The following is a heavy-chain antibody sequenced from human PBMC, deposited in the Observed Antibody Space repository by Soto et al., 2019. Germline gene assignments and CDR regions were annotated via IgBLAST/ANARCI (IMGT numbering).Heavy chain of an antibody. J-gene: IGHJ3*02. Sequence: ASVKVSCKVSGYTLTELSMHWVRQAPGKGLEWMGGFDPEDGETIYAQKFQGRVTMTEDTSTDTAYMELSSLRSEDTAMYYCARPMPEYSGYDLVLAFDIWGQGTMVTVSS. CDR2: FDPEDGET. CDR1: GYTLTELS. V-gene: IGHV1-24*01. D-gene: IGHD5-12*01. CDR3: ARPMPEYSGYDLVLAFDI.